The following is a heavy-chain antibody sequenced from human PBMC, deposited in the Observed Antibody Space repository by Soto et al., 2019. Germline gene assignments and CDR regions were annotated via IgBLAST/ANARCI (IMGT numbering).Heavy chain of an antibody. CDR1: GGSITSSY. D-gene: IGHD3-10*01. Sequence: PSETLSLTCTVSGGSITSSYWSWIRQPPGKGLEWIGYIYYSGNTNYNPSLKSRVTISVDTSKNQFSLKLSSVTAADTALYYCATSGPFSYFDYWGQGTLVTVSS. J-gene: IGHJ4*02. V-gene: IGHV4-59*08. CDR3: ATSGPFSYFDY. CDR2: IYYSGNT.